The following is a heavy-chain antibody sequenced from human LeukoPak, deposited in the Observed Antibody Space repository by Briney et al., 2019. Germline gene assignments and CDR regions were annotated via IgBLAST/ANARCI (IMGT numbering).Heavy chain of an antibody. D-gene: IGHD2-15*01. J-gene: IGHJ6*02. Sequence: SETLSHTCTVSGGSISGSSYYWVWIRQPPRKGLEWIGEINHSGSTNYNPSLKSRVTISVDTSKNQYSLKLSSVTAADTAVYYCARGYQRVRRYCSGGSCYSDYYYGMDVWGQGATVSVSS. V-gene: IGHV4-39*07. CDR1: GGSISGSSYY. CDR3: ARGYQRVRRYCSGGSCYSDYYYGMDV. CDR2: INHSGST.